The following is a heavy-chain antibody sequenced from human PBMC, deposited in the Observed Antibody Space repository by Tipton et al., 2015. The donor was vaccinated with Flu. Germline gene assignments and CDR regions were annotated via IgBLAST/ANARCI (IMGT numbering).Heavy chain of an antibody. CDR3: ARDQGSGSYYDY. CDR2: IYYSGST. CDR1: GGSISSYY. Sequence: TLSLTCTVSGGSISSYYWGWIRQPPGKGLEWIGSIYYSGSTYYNPSLKSRVTISVDTSKNQFSLKLSSVTAADTAVYYCARDQGSGSYYDYWGQGTLVTVSS. J-gene: IGHJ4*02. V-gene: IGHV4-39*07. D-gene: IGHD3-10*01.